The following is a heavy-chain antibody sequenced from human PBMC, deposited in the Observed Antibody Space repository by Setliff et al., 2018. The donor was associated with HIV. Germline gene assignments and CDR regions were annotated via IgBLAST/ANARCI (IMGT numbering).Heavy chain of an antibody. CDR3: ARLGRAIDDGGSSLRLDF. D-gene: IGHD1-1*01. CDR1: DDSFSNYD. V-gene: IGHV4-4*09. J-gene: IGHJ4*02. Sequence: PSETLSLTCVVSDDSFSNYDWTWIRQSPGKALEWIGYISSSGTTNYNPSLRSRVTISMEMSNTRFSLWLRSATAADTATYFCARLGRAIDDGGSSLRLDFWGQGMLVTVSS. CDR2: ISSSGTT.